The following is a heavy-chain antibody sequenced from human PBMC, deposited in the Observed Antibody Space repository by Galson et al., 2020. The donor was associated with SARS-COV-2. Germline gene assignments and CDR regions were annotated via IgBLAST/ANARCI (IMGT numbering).Heavy chain of an antibody. D-gene: IGHD6-13*01. CDR1: GGTFSSYA. J-gene: IGHJ6*03. CDR3: ARDRGYSSSWGGLPPVPYYYYYMDV. Sequence: SVKVSCKASGGTFSSYAISWVRQAPGQGLEWMGGIIPIFGTANYAQKFQGRVTITADESTSTAYMELSSLRSEDTAVYYCARDRGYSSSWGGLPPVPYYYYYMDVWGKGTTVTVSS. V-gene: IGHV1-69*13. CDR2: IIPIFGTA.